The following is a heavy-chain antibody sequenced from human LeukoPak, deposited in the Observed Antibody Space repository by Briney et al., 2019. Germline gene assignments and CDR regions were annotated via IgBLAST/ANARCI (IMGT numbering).Heavy chain of an antibody. CDR1: GFTFSSYA. CDR3: AKSYNGYESKPDY. D-gene: IGHD5-12*01. CDR2: ISNSGGRT. V-gene: IGHV3-23*01. J-gene: IGHJ4*02. Sequence: GKSLRLSCAASGFTFSSYAMSWVRQAPGKGLEWVSSISNSGGRTFYTDSVKGRFTISRDNSKITLYLQMNSLRAEDTAVYYCAKSYNGYESKPDYWGQGTLVTVSS.